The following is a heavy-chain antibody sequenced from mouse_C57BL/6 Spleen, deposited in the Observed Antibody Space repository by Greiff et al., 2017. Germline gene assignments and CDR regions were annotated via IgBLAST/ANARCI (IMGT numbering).Heavy chain of an antibody. V-gene: IGHV5-12*01. D-gene: IGHD1-1*01. Sequence: VQLVESGGGLVQPGGSLKLSCAASGFTFSDYYMYWVRQTPEKRLEWVAYISNGGGSTYYPDTVKGRFTISRDNAKNTLYLQMSRLKSEDTAMYYCARARPVEGYFDVWGTGTTVTVSS. CDR2: ISNGGGST. CDR3: ARARPVEGYFDV. CDR1: GFTFSDYY. J-gene: IGHJ1*03.